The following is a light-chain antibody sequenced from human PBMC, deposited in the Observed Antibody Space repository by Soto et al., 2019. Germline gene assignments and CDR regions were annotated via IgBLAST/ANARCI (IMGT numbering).Light chain of an antibody. J-gene: IGLJ1*01. Sequence: QSVLTQPASVSGSPGQSITISCTGTSSDVGGYNYVSWYQQHPGKAPKLMIYDVSNRPPGVSNRFSGSKSGNTASLTISGLQAEDEADYYCSSYTSSNTEVFGTGTKVTVL. V-gene: IGLV2-14*01. CDR1: SSDVGGYNY. CDR2: DVS. CDR3: SSYTSSNTEV.